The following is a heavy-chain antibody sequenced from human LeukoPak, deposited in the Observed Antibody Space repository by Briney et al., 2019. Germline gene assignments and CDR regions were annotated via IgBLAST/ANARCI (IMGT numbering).Heavy chain of an antibody. J-gene: IGHJ6*03. CDR3: ARGVREKNRGFLLYYYYYYMDV. CDR1: GGSITSYY. CDR2: IYTTGST. D-gene: IGHD3-10*01. Sequence: SETLSLTCTVSGGSITSYYWSWIRQPAGKGLEWIGRIYTTGSTYYNHFLKSRVTMAVDTSKNQFSLNLSSVTAADTAVHYCARGVREKNRGFLLYYYYYYMDVWGKGTTVAISS. V-gene: IGHV4-4*07.